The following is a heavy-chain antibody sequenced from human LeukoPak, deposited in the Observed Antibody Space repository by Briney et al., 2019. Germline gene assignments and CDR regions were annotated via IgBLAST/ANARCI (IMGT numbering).Heavy chain of an antibody. CDR3: AKARAAMVTDY. J-gene: IGHJ4*02. CDR2: ISGSGDST. Sequence: GGSLRLSCAASGFTFNIYAMNWVRQAPGKGLEWVSVISGSGDSTYYADSVKGQFTISRDNSKNTLYLQMNSLRAEDTAVYYCAKARAAMVTDYWGQGTLVTVSS. D-gene: IGHD5-18*01. CDR1: GFTFNIYA. V-gene: IGHV3-23*01.